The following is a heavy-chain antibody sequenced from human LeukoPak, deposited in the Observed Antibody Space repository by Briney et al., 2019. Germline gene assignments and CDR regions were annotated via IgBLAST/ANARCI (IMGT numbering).Heavy chain of an antibody. CDR1: GGTFSSYA. V-gene: IGHV1-69*01. CDR3: ANLVVGATTGLFDH. D-gene: IGHD1-26*01. CDR2: IIPIFGTA. J-gene: IGHJ4*02. Sequence: GALVKVSCKASGGTFSSYAISSVRQAPGQGLEWMGGIIPIFGTANYAQKFQGRVTITADESTSTAYMELSSLRSEDTAVYYCANLVVGATTGLFDHWGQGTLVTVSS.